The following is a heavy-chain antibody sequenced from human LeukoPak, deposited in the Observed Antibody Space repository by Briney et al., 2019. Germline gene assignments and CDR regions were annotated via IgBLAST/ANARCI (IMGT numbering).Heavy chain of an antibody. J-gene: IGHJ3*02. CDR2: ISYDGSNK. D-gene: IGHD1-26*01. CDR3: AKDGRATGAFDI. V-gene: IGHV3-30*18. CDR1: GFTFSSDG. Sequence: GRSLRLSCAASGFTFSSDGMHWVRQAPGKGLEWVAVISYDGSNKYYADSVKGRFTISRDNSKNTLYLQMNSLRAEDTAVYYCAKDGRATGAFDIWGQGTMVTVSS.